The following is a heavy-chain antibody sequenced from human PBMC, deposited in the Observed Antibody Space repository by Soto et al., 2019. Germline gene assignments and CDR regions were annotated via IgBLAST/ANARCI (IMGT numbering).Heavy chain of an antibody. V-gene: IGHV3-30*18. Sequence: QVQLVESGGGVVQTGRSLRLSCAASGFTFRTYGMNWVRQAPGEGLEWVADISSDATTKHYADSVKGRFTISRDNSKNTLYLQIISLRNEDTAVYYCAKEALGGWHFFDTWGQGTLVTVSS. CDR1: GFTFRTYG. J-gene: IGHJ4*02. CDR2: ISSDATTK. D-gene: IGHD6-19*01. CDR3: AKEALGGWHFFDT.